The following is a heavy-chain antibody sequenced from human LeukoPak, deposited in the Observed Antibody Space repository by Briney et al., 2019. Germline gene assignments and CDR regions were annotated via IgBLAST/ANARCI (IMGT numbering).Heavy chain of an antibody. CDR3: ARDNRRYQLLSLDYYYGMDV. D-gene: IGHD2-2*01. CDR1: GGSISSGHSS. Sequence: SETLSLTCAVSGGSISSGHSSWDWFRQSPGKGLEWIGYIHYSGSTYYNPSLKSRVTISVDTSKNQFSLKLSSVTAADTAVYYCARDNRRYQLLSLDYYYGMDVWGQGTTVTVSS. V-gene: IGHV4-31*11. J-gene: IGHJ6*02. CDR2: IHYSGST.